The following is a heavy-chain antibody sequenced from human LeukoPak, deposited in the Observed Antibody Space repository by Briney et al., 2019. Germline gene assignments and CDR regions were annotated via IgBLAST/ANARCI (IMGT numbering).Heavy chain of an antibody. Sequence: SETLSLTCAVSGYSISSGYYWGWIRQPPGKGLEWIGSIYHSGSTYYNPSLKSRVTISVDTSKNQFSLKLSSVTAADTAVYYCARVLGQTYYFDYWGQGTLVTVSS. CDR1: GYSISSGYY. CDR2: IYHSGST. V-gene: IGHV4-38-2*01. J-gene: IGHJ4*02. CDR3: ARVLGQTYYFDY.